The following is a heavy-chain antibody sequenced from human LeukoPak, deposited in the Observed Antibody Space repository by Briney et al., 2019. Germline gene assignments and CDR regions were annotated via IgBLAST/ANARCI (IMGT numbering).Heavy chain of an antibody. CDR3: ARGCYASGNYWFDY. CDR1: GFSLSTNGVG. V-gene: IGHV2-70*12. D-gene: IGHD3-10*01. Sequence: SGPTLVNPTQTLTLTCTFSGFSLSTNGVGVGWIRHPPGKALERLARIDWDDDKYSSTSLKTRLTISKDTSKNQVVLTMNNMDPVDKATYYCARGCYASGNYWFDYWGQGTLVTVSS. J-gene: IGHJ4*02. CDR2: IDWDDDK.